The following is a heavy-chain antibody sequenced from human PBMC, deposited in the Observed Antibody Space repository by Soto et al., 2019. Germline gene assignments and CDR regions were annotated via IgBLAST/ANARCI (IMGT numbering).Heavy chain of an antibody. J-gene: IGHJ6*03. CDR1: GGSISCYY. D-gene: IGHD4-4*01. V-gene: IGHV4-59*08. CDR2: IYYSGST. CDR3: ARSYSNYDYYYMDI. Sequence: SETLSLTCTVSGGSISCYYWSWIRQPPGKGLEWIGYIYYSGSTNYNPSLKSRVTISVDTSKNQFSLKLSSVTAADTAVYYCARSYSNYDYYYMDIWGKGTTVTVSS.